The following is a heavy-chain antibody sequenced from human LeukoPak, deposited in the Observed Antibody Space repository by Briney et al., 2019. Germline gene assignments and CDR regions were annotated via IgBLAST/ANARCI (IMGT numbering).Heavy chain of an antibody. D-gene: IGHD5-12*01. V-gene: IGHV3-23*01. CDR2: IPSSGAYT. Sequence: GGTLRLSCAASGFTFSSYDMSWVRQAPGRGLEWVSAIPSSGAYTFYAGSEKGRPTISGDNSRNTLYLQMNSLRAEDTAIYYCVRDEDLYSPTWYVFDYWGQGTLVTVSS. J-gene: IGHJ4*02. CDR3: VRDEDLYSPTWYVFDY. CDR1: GFTFSSYD.